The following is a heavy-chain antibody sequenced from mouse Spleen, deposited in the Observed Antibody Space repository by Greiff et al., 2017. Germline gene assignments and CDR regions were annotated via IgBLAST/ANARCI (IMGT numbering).Heavy chain of an antibody. CDR2: IWSGGST. CDR1: GFSLTSYG. V-gene: IGHV2-2*01. J-gene: IGHJ1*03. CDR3: AAFDV. Sequence: VQRVESGPGLVQPSLSLSITCTVSGFSLTSYGVHWVRQSPRKGLEWLGVIWSGGSTDYNAAFISRLSISKDNSKSQVFFKMNSLQADDTAIYYCAAFDVWGTGTTVTVSS.